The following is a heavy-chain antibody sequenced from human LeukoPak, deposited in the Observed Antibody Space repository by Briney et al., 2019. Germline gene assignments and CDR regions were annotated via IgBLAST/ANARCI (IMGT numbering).Heavy chain of an antibody. Sequence: PGGSLRLSCAASGFTFSSYGMHWVRQAPGKGLEWVAVIWYDGSNKYYADSVKGRFTISRDNAKNSLYLQMNSLRAEDTAVYYCARTIAVGNWFDPWGQGTLVTVSS. V-gene: IGHV3-33*03. CDR2: IWYDGSNK. J-gene: IGHJ5*02. D-gene: IGHD6-19*01. CDR3: ARTIAVGNWFDP. CDR1: GFTFSSYG.